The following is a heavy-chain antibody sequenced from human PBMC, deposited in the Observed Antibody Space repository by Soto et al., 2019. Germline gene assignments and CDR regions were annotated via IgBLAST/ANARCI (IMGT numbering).Heavy chain of an antibody. CDR1: GFTFSSFA. D-gene: IGHD7-27*01. J-gene: IGHJ4*02. Sequence: EVPLLESGGGLVQPGESLTLSCAASGFTFSSFAMSWVRQAPGKGLEWVSAISGGGGNTYYAESVQGRFTISRDNSKRTLYLQVNSLRAEDTAIYSCAKASVGMWSDFDYWGQGTLVTVSS. V-gene: IGHV3-23*01. CDR2: ISGGGGNT. CDR3: AKASVGMWSDFDY.